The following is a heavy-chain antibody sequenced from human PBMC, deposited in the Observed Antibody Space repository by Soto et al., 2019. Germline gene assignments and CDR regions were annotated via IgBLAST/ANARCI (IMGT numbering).Heavy chain of an antibody. V-gene: IGHV3-30*18. Sequence: ESGGGVVQPGRSLRLSCAASGFTFSSYGMHWVRQAPGKGLEWVAVISYDGSNKYYADSVKGRFTISRDNSKNTLYLQMNSLRAEDTAVYYCAKDKHITIFGVVMNDYWGQGTLVTVSS. CDR2: ISYDGSNK. J-gene: IGHJ4*02. D-gene: IGHD3-3*01. CDR3: AKDKHITIFGVVMNDY. CDR1: GFTFSSYG.